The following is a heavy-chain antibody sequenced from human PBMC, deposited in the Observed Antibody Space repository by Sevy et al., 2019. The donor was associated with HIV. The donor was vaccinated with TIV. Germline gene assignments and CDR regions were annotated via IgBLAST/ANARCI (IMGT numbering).Heavy chain of an antibody. CDR3: ARGFLMITFGGVIVIPGLDV. V-gene: IGHV4-34*01. CDR2: INHSGST. CDR1: GGSFSGYY. J-gene: IGHJ6*02. D-gene: IGHD3-16*02. Sequence: SETLSLTCAVYGGSFSGYYWSWIRQPPGKGLEWIGEINHSGSTNYNPSLKSRVTISVDTSKNQFSLKLSSVTAADTAVYYCARGFLMITFGGVIVIPGLDVWGQGTTVTVSS.